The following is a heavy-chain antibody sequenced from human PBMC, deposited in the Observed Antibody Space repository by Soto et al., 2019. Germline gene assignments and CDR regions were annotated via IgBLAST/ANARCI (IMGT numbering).Heavy chain of an antibody. CDR3: ARHYSVYFYMDV. D-gene: IGHD1-26*01. V-gene: IGHV4-59*08. Sequence: QVQLQESGPGLVKPSETLSLTCTVSGGSISGYYWSWIRQPPGKGLEWVGYIYYTGSTNYSPSLKSRVTISVDTSKNQFSLKLSSVTAADTAVYYCARHYSVYFYMDVWGEGTTVTVSS. CDR2: IYYTGST. J-gene: IGHJ6*03. CDR1: GGSISGYY.